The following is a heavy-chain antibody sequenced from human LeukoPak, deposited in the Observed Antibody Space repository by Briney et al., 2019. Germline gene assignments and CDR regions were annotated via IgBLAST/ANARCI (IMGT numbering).Heavy chain of an antibody. CDR3: ARDKWLTTTHYFDY. CDR1: GFTVSSNY. D-gene: IGHD4-11*01. J-gene: IGHJ4*02. CDR2: IYSGGST. Sequence: GSLRLSCAASGFTVSSNYMNWVRQAPGKGLEWVSVIYSGGSTYYADSVKGRFTISRDNAKNSLYLQMNSLRAEDTAVYYCARDKWLTTTHYFDYWGQGTLVTVSS. V-gene: IGHV3-53*01.